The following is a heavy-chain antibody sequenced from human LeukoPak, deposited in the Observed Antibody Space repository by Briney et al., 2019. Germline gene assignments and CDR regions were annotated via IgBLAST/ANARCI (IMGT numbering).Heavy chain of an antibody. D-gene: IGHD2-15*01. J-gene: IGHJ4*02. CDR3: AKPHTPYCSGGTCYLFDY. V-gene: IGHV3-23*01. CDR1: GFTFSSYA. Sequence: GGSLRLSCAASGFTFSSYAMSWVRQAPGKGLEWVSTVSGGGGTTYYADSVKGRLTISRDNSNNTVYLQIHSLRVDDTAVYYCAKPHTPYCSGGTCYLFDYWGRGTLVTVSS. CDR2: VSGGGGTT.